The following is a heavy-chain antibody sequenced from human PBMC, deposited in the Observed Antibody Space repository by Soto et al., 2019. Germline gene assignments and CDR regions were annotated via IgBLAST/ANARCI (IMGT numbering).Heavy chain of an antibody. Sequence: QVQLVQSGAEVKKPGASVKISCKTSGYIFINYYIHWVRQAPGQGLEWVALFNPMSGSTNYAQKLQGSVTVTSDASTSTVYMELSSLISEDTVVYYCARDLAAADYWGQGTLVTVSS. J-gene: IGHJ4*02. V-gene: IGHV1-46*01. CDR2: FNPMSGST. D-gene: IGHD6-13*01. CDR1: GYIFINYY. CDR3: ARDLAAADY.